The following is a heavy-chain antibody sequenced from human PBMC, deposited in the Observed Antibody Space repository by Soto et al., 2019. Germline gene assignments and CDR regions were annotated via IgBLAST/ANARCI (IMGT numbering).Heavy chain of an antibody. CDR3: ARDGGTGWFDP. CDR1: GFTFSSYS. D-gene: IGHD3-16*01. Sequence: EVQLVESGGGLVQPGGSLRLSCAASGFTFSSYSMNWVRQAPGKGLEWVSYISSSSSTIYYADSMKGRFTISRDNAKNSLYLQMNSLRAEDTAVYYCARDGGTGWFDPWGQGTLVTVSS. CDR2: ISSSSSTI. J-gene: IGHJ5*02. V-gene: IGHV3-48*01.